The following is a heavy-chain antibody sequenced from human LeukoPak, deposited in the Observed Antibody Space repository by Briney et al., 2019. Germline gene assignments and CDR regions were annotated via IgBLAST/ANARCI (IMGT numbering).Heavy chain of an antibody. V-gene: IGHV3-7*01. CDR1: GFTFSSYW. CDR3: ARDRRIFGVITIPDWFDP. J-gene: IGHJ5*02. D-gene: IGHD3-3*01. CDR2: IKQDGSEK. Sequence: GGPLRLSCAASGFTFSSYWMSWVRQAPGKGMEWVANIKQDGSEKYYVDSVKGRFTISRDNAKNSLYLQMNSLRAEDTAVYYCARDRRIFGVITIPDWFDPWGQGTLVTVSS.